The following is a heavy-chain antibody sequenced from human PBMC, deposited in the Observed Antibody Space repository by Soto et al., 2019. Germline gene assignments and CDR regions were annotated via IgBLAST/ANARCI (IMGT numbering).Heavy chain of an antibody. J-gene: IGHJ3*02. V-gene: IGHV3-23*01. CDR2: ISGSGGST. CDR3: AKVYGDYVQDAFDI. CDR1: GFTFSSYA. D-gene: IGHD4-17*01. Sequence: EVQLLESGGGLVQPGGSLRLSCAASGFTFSSYAMSWVRQAPGKGLEWVSAISGSGGSTYYADSVKGRFTISRDNSKNTLDLEKKRRRAEDTAVYYCAKVYGDYVQDAFDIWGPGTMVTVSS.